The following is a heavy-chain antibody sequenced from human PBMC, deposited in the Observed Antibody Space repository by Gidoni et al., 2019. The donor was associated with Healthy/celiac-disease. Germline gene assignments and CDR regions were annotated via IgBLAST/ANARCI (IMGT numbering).Heavy chain of an antibody. CDR3: ARDEGSSSTGGNWFDP. J-gene: IGHJ5*02. V-gene: IGHV1-46*01. CDR2: INPSGGST. Sequence: QVQLVQSGAEVKKPGASVKVSCKASGYTFTSYYMHWVRQAPGQGLEWMGIINPSGGSTSYAQKFQGRVTMTRDTSTSTVYMELSSLRSEDTAVYYCARDEGSSSTGGNWFDPWGQGTLVTVSS. D-gene: IGHD2-2*01. CDR1: GYTFTSYY.